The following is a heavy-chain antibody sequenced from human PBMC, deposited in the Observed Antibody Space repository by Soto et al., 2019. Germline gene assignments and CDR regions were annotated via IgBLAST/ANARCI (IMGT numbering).Heavy chain of an antibody. D-gene: IGHD2-2*01. CDR1: GFTFSIYA. CDR3: AKRNWNCSSSSCFVLGAFDV. V-gene: IGHV3-23*01. J-gene: IGHJ3*01. Sequence: VQLLESGGGLVQPGGSLRLSCAASGFTFSIYAMSWVRQAPGKGLEWVSGIGSSGGTTYSADSVKGRFTISRDNYKNTLYLQIDSLRAEATAVYFCAKRNWNCSSSSCFVLGAFDVWGHGTMVTVAS. CDR2: IGSSGGTT.